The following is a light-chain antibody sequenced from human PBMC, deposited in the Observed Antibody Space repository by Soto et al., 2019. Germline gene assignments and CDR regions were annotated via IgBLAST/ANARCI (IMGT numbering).Light chain of an antibody. J-gene: IGLJ2*01. CDR1: RSNIGTNT. V-gene: IGLV1-44*01. CDR2: SNN. CDR3: AAWDDSLNGPV. Sequence: QSVLTQPPSASGTPGQRVTISCSGSRSNIGTNTANWYQQLPGTAPKLVIYSNNQRPSGVAARFSGSKSGTSASLTIFCLXXXXXXXXXXAAWDDSLNGPVFGGGTKLTV.